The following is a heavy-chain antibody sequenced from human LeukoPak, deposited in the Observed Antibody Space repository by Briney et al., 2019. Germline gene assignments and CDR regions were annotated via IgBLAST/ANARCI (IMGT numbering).Heavy chain of an antibody. CDR3: ARDRLLSPGIGVD. Sequence: PGGSLRLSCAASGFTFSSYSMNWVRQAPGKGLEWVSFISSSSRYKYYADSVKGRFTISRDNAKNSLYLQMNSLRAEDTAVYYCARDRLLSPGIGVDWGQGTLVTVSS. CDR2: ISSSSRYK. D-gene: IGHD6-19*01. J-gene: IGHJ4*02. CDR1: GFTFSSYS. V-gene: IGHV3-21*01.